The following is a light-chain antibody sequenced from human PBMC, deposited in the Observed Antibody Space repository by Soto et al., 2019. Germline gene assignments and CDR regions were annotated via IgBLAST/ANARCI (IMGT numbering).Light chain of an antibody. CDR3: QQYGSSPRT. Sequence: EIVLTQSPVTLSLSPGERATLSCRASQSVSANNLAWYQQKAGQAPRLLIYSASSRATGIPDRFSGSGSGTGFTLTISRLEPEDLAVYYCQQYGSSPRTFGRGTKVDIK. CDR1: QSVSANN. V-gene: IGKV3-20*01. J-gene: IGKJ1*01. CDR2: SAS.